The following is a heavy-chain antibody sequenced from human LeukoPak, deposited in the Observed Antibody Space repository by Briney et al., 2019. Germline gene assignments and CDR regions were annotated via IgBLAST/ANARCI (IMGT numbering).Heavy chain of an antibody. CDR2: ISGSGGST. J-gene: IGHJ6*02. V-gene: IGHV3-23*01. D-gene: IGHD1-26*01. Sequence: GSLRLSCAASGFTFSSYAMSWVRQAPVKGLEWVSAISGSGGSTYYADSVKGRFTISRDNSKNTLYLQMNSLRAEDTAVYYCARARGSYYDYYYYGMDVWGQGTTVTVSS. CDR1: GFTFSSYA. CDR3: ARARGSYYDYYYYGMDV.